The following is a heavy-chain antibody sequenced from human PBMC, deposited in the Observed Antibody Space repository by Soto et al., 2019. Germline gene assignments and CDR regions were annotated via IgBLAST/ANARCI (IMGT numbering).Heavy chain of an antibody. J-gene: IGHJ4*02. CDR3: ARSYYDILTGYEYYFDY. V-gene: IGHV4-59*01. D-gene: IGHD3-9*01. Sequence: PSETLSLTCTVSGGSISNYYWSWIRQPPGKGLEWIGYIYYSGSTNYNPSLKSRVTMSVDTSKNQVSLRLSSVTAADTAVYYCARSYYDILTGYEYYFDYWGQGTLVTVS. CDR1: GGSISNYY. CDR2: IYYSGST.